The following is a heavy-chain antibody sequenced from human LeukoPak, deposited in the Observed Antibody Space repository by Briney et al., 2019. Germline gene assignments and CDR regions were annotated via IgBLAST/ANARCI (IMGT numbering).Heavy chain of an antibody. CDR1: GFTFSSYA. D-gene: IGHD6-13*01. J-gene: IGHJ6*02. V-gene: IGHV3-30*04. Sequence: GGSLRLSCAASGFTFSSYAMHWVRQAPGKGLEWVAVISYDGSNKYYADSVEGRFTISRDNSKNTLYLQMNSLRAEDTAVYYCARDAADRLGYYYYGMDVWGQGTTVTVSS. CDR3: ARDAADRLGYYYYGMDV. CDR2: ISYDGSNK.